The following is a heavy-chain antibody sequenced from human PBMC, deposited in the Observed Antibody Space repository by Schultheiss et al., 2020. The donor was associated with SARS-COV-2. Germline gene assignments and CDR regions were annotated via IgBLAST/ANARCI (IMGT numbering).Heavy chain of an antibody. CDR1: GFTFSSYG. Sequence: GGSLRLSCAASGFTFSSYGMHWVRQAPGKGMEWVAVIWYDGSNKYYADSVKGRFTISRDNSKNTLYLQMSSLRAEDTAVYYCAREPVEQWLVLGAFDIWGQGTMVTVSS. V-gene: IGHV3-33*08. J-gene: IGHJ3*02. D-gene: IGHD6-19*01. CDR2: IWYDGSNK. CDR3: AREPVEQWLVLGAFDI.